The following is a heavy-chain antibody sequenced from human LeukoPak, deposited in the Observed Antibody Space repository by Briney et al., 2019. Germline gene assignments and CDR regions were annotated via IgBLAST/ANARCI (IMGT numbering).Heavy chain of an antibody. V-gene: IGHV1-18*01. D-gene: IGHD2-15*01. CDR2: ISAYNGNT. Sequence: ASVKVSCKASGYTFTGYGISWVRQAPGQGLERMGWISAYNGNTNYAQKLQGRVTMTTDTSTSTAYMELRSLRSDDTAVYYCARRGYCSGGSCYSGAVWFDPWGQGTLVTVSS. CDR1: GYTFTGYG. J-gene: IGHJ5*02. CDR3: ARRGYCSGGSCYSGAVWFDP.